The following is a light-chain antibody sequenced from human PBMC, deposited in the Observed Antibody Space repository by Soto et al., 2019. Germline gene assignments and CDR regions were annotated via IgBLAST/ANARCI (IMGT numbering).Light chain of an antibody. Sequence: QSVLTQPPSASGTPGQRVTISCSGSDSNIGSNGVNWYQHLPGMAPKLLTHSNDHRPSGVADRFSGSKSGTSASLAISGLQYEDEDDYYCAAWDDILNGWVFGGGTKLTVL. CDR2: SND. J-gene: IGLJ3*02. CDR3: AAWDDILNGWV. V-gene: IGLV1-44*01. CDR1: DSNIGSNG.